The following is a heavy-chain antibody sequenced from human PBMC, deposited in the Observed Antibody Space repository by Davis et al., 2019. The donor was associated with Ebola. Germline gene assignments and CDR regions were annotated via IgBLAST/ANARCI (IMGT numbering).Heavy chain of an antibody. D-gene: IGHD3-10*01. CDR2: IKSKTDGGTT. Sequence: GESLKISCAASGFTFSNAWMTWVRQAPGKGLECVGRIKSKTDGGTTDYAAPVKGRFTISRDDSKNVLFLQMNSLKTEDTAVYYCTTADTRGFNWGQGTLVTVSS. V-gene: IGHV3-15*01. CDR1: GFTFSNAW. J-gene: IGHJ4*02. CDR3: TTADTRGFN.